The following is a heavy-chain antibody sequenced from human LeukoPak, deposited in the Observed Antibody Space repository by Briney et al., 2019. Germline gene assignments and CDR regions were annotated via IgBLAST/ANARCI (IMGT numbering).Heavy chain of an antibody. CDR1: GGSFRGYY. V-gene: IGHV4-34*01. CDR3: ARGRQDVTMIVVVMTAVSYYLDV. J-gene: IGHJ6*03. Sequence: SETLSLTCAVYGGSFRGYYWSWIRQPPGKGLEWIGEINHSGGTNYNPSLKSRVPISIDTSKDQFSLKLSSVTAADTAVYYCARGRQDVTMIVVVMTAVSYYLDVWGKGTTVTVS. D-gene: IGHD3-22*01. CDR2: INHSGGT.